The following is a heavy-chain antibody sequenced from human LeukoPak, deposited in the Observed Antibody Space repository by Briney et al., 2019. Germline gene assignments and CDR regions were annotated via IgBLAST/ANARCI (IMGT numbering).Heavy chain of an antibody. CDR1: GFTFSNYG. J-gene: IGHJ4*02. CDR3: ARGHGYYYESSGYLGY. D-gene: IGHD3-22*01. Sequence: GGSLRLSCAASGFTFSNYGMHWVRQAPGKGLEWEAVIWYDGSNKYYADSVKGRFTISRDNSKNTLYLQMNSLRAEDTAVYYCARGHGYYYESSGYLGYWGQGTLVTVSS. V-gene: IGHV3-33*01. CDR2: IWYDGSNK.